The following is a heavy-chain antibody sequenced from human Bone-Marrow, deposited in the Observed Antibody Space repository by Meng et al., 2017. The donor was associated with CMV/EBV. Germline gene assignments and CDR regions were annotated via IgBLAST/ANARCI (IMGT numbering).Heavy chain of an antibody. CDR2: ISSSNSTI. J-gene: IGHJ1*01. Sequence: GESLKISCAASGFTFSSYSMNWVRQAPGKGLEWVSYISSSNSTIYYADSVKGRFTISRDNAKNSLYLQMNSLRAEDTAVYYCARDRAGGYSSSWYRGAEYFQHWGQGTLVTVSS. V-gene: IGHV3-48*04. CDR1: GFTFSSYS. CDR3: ARDRAGGYSSSWYRGAEYFQH. D-gene: IGHD6-13*01.